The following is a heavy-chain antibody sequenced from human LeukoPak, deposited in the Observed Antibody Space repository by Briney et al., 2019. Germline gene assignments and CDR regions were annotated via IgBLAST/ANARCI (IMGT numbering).Heavy chain of an antibody. V-gene: IGHV3-30*18. J-gene: IGHJ4*02. CDR2: ISYDGSNK. Sequence: GGSLRLSCAASGFTFSSYGMHWVRQAPDKGLEWVAVISYDGSNKYYADSVKGRFTISRDNSKNTLYLQMNSLRAEDTAVYYCAKIPNSSGPFDYWGQGTLVTVSS. D-gene: IGHD3-22*01. CDR3: AKIPNSSGPFDY. CDR1: GFTFSSYG.